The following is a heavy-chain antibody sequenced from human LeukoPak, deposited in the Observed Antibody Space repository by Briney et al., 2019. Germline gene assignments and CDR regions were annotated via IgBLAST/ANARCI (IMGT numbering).Heavy chain of an antibody. CDR1: GGSISSYY. J-gene: IGHJ4*02. CDR3: ARSGDDYYFDY. Sequence: SETLSLTCTDSGGSISSYYWSWIRQPPGKGLEWIGYIYYSGSTNYNPSLKSRVTISVDTSKNQFSLKLSSVTAADTAVYYCARSGDDYYFDYWGQGTLVTVSS. V-gene: IGHV4-59*01. CDR2: IYYSGST. D-gene: IGHD2-21*02.